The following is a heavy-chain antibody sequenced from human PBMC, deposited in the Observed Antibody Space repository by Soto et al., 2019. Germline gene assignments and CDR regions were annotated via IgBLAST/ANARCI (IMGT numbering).Heavy chain of an antibody. J-gene: IGHJ5*02. CDR1: GGSFSGYY. Sequence: SETLSLTCAVYGGSFSGYYWSWIRQPPGKGLEWIGEINHSGSTNYNPSRKSRVTISVDTTKKQSPMKLSTVTAADTDVYYCARGGSMTKDNGFDPWGQGTLVTVSS. CDR3: ARGGSMTKDNGFDP. CDR2: INHSGST. D-gene: IGHD3-16*01. V-gene: IGHV4-34*01.